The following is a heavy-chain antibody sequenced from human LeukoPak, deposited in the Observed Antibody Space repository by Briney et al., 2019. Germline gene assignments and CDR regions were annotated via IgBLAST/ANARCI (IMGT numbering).Heavy chain of an antibody. D-gene: IGHD7-27*01. Sequence: GGSLRLSCAASGFTFSSYWMSWVRQAPGKGLEWVSSISSSSSYIYYADSVKGRFTISRDNAKNSLYLQMNSLRAEDTAVYYCARLGTGDAFDIWGQGTMVTVSS. CDR3: ARLGTGDAFDI. V-gene: IGHV3-21*01. J-gene: IGHJ3*02. CDR1: GFTFSSYW. CDR2: ISSSSSYI.